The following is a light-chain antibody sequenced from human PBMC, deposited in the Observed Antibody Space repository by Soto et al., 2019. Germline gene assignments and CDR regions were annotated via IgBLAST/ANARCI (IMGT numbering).Light chain of an antibody. CDR3: SLYASENTYV. CDR2: EAR. J-gene: IGLJ1*01. CDR1: STDFVSYNR. Sequence: QSVLTQPPSVSGSPGQSVTISCTGTSTDFVSYNRVSWYQQPPGTAPKLIIYEARNLPSGVPDRFSGSKSGNTASLTISGLQAADEADYYCSLYASENTYVFGTGTQVTV. V-gene: IGLV2-18*01.